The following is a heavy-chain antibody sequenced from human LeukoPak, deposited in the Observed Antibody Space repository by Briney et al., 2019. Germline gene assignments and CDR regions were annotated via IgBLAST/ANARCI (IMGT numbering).Heavy chain of an antibody. CDR2: IKQDGSEK. Sequence: GGSLRLSCAASGFTLSSYWMSWVRQAPGKGLEWVANIKQDGSEKYYVDSVKGRFTISRDNAKNSLYLQMNSLRAEDTAVYYCARHFEYAFDIWGQGTMVTVSS. D-gene: IGHD3-3*02. CDR3: ARHFEYAFDI. V-gene: IGHV3-7*01. CDR1: GFTLSSYW. J-gene: IGHJ3*02.